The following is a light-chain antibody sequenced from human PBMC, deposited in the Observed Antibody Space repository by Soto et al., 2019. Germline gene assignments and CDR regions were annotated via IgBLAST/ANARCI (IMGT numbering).Light chain of an antibody. J-gene: IGKJ1*01. V-gene: IGKV3-20*01. CDR2: GAS. CDR3: QQYGSSPRT. Sequence: EIVLTQSPGTLSLSPGERDTLSCRASQRDSSRYLARNQQKPCQAPMLLIYGASSRATVFPDRFSGSGSVIDFTLTISRVDPEDFAVYYCQQYGSSPRTFGQGTKVE. CDR1: QRDSSRY.